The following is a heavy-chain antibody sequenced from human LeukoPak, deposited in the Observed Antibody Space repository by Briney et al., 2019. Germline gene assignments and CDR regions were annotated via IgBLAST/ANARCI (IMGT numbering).Heavy chain of an antibody. V-gene: IGHV3-49*04. CDR2: IRSKLHGGTT. D-gene: IGHD3-22*01. J-gene: IGHJ4*02. CDR1: GFTFADYA. Sequence: PGGSLRLSCTASGFTFADYALAWVRQAPGKGLEWVGFIRSKLHGGTTEYAASVKGRFTISRDDSKNIAYLQMNSLKTDDTAVYYCTRDNYYDSSVYSKYYFDYWGQGTLVTVSS. CDR3: TRDNYYDSSVYSKYYFDY.